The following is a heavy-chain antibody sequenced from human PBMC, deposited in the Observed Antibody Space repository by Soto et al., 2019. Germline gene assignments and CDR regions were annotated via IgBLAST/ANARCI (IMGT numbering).Heavy chain of an antibody. CDR2: ISSNGKII. Sequence: EVQLLQSGGGLVQPGGSLRLSCAASGFTFSAYSMNWVRQAPGKGLEWIAYISSNGKIIYYADSVKGRFSISRDNAQNSLYLQMNSVTDEDTAVYYCERRADYGSGMKGFDPWGQGTLVSVSS. CDR3: ERRADYGSGMKGFDP. CDR1: GFTFSAYS. J-gene: IGHJ5*02. V-gene: IGHV3-48*02. D-gene: IGHD3-10*01.